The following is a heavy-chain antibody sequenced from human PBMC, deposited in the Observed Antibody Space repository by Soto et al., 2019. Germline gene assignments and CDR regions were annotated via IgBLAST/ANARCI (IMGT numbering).Heavy chain of an antibody. V-gene: IGHV3-23*01. CDR2: ISGSGGST. CDR3: AKHVSGWNLLGV. CDR1: GFTFSDYA. D-gene: IGHD6-19*01. Sequence: LRLSCAASGFTFSDYAMSWVRQAPGKGLEWASSISGSGGSTYYTDSVKGRFTISRDNSKNTLYLQMNSLRAEDTAVYYCAKHVSGWNLLGVWGQGTTVTVSS. J-gene: IGHJ6*02.